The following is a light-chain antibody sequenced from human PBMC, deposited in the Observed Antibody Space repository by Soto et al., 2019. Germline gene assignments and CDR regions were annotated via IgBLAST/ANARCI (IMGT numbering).Light chain of an antibody. V-gene: IGKV3-20*01. CDR2: GGS. Sequence: EIILTQSPATLSLSPGERATLSCRASQSVSSRFLAWYQQKPGQAPRLLIYGGSSRATGLPDRFSGSGSGTDFSLTISRLEPEDFAVYYCQQYDDSLTWTFGQGTKVEIK. CDR1: QSVSSRF. CDR3: QQYDDSLTWT. J-gene: IGKJ1*01.